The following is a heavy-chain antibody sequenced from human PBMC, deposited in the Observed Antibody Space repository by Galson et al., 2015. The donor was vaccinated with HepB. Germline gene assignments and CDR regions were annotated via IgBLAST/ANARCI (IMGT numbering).Heavy chain of an antibody. CDR3: ARALWFGELVTLPDY. J-gene: IGHJ4*02. D-gene: IGHD3-10*01. CDR1: GFTFSSYG. Sequence: SLRLSCAASGFTFSSYGMHWVRQAPGKGLEWVAVIWYDGSNKFYADSVKGRFTISRDNSKNTLYLQMNSLRAEDTAVYYCARALWFGELVTLPDYWGQGTLVTVSS. CDR2: IWYDGSNK. V-gene: IGHV3-33*01.